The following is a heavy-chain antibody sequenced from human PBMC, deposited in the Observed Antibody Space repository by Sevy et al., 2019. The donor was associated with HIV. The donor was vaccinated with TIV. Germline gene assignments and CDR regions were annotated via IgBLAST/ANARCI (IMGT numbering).Heavy chain of an antibody. D-gene: IGHD5-12*01. J-gene: IGHJ4*02. V-gene: IGHV3-30-3*01. CDR2: ISYDGSNK. CDR3: AREDIAAN. Sequence: GGSLRLSCAASGFTFSSYAMHWVRQAPGKGLEWVAVISYDGSNKYYADSVKGRFTISRDNSKNTLYLQMNSLRAEDTAVYYCAREDIAANWGQGTLVTVSS. CDR1: GFTFSSYA.